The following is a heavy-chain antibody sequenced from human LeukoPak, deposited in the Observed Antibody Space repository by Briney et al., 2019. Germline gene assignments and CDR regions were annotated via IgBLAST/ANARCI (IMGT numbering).Heavy chain of an antibody. CDR2: ISPSGDIT. J-gene: IGHJ1*01. Sequence: GGSLRLSCAGSGFSFSSHGMNWVRQAPGKGREWVSGISPSGDITYYTDSVRGRFTISRDNFKNTLSLQVNSLRAEDTAMYYCAKDDDWGRYKHWGQGTLVTVSS. CDR1: GFSFSSHG. D-gene: IGHD3-16*01. CDR3: AKDDDWGRYKH. V-gene: IGHV3-23*01.